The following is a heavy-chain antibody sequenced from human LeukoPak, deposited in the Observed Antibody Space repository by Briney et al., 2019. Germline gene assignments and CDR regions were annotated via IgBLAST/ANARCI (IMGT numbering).Heavy chain of an antibody. V-gene: IGHV1-2*02. CDR3: ARVTVLGYCSSTSCYSPWFDP. Sequence: GASVKVSCKASGYTFTGYYMHWVRQAPGQGLEWMGWINPDSGGTNYAQKFQGRVTMTRDTSISTAYMELSRLRSDDTAVYYCARVTVLGYCSSTSCYSPWFDPWGQGTLVTASS. CDR2: INPDSGGT. CDR1: GYTFTGYY. D-gene: IGHD2-2*02. J-gene: IGHJ5*02.